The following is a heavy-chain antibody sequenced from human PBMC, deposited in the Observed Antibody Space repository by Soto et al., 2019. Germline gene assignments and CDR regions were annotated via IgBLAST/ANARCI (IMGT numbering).Heavy chain of an antibody. J-gene: IGHJ4*02. CDR3: AKSRMGSSWYEGDS. CDR2: ISYDGSNQ. V-gene: IGHV3-30*18. CDR1: GFPFSSYG. Sequence: QVELVESGGGAVQPGRSLRLSCAASGFPFSSYGMHWVRQAPGKGLEWVAVISYDGSNQYYADSVKGRFTISRDNSKNTLYLEVNSLRPEDTAVYFCAKSRMGSSWYEGDSWGQGTLVTVSS. D-gene: IGHD6-13*01.